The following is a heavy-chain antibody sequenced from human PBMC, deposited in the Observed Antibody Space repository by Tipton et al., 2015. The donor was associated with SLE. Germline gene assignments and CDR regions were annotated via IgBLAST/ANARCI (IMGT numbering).Heavy chain of an antibody. CDR3: ARGLGYSSRWYPCSFAP. J-gene: IGHJ5*02. D-gene: IGHD6-13*01. Sequence: LRLSCTVSGGSISSSSYYWGWIRQPPGKGLEWIGSIYYSGSTYYNPSLKSRVTISVDTSKNQFSLKLSSVTAADTAVYYCARGLGYSSRWYPCSFAPWGQGTLVAVSS. CDR2: IYYSGST. CDR1: GGSISSSSYY. V-gene: IGHV4-39*07.